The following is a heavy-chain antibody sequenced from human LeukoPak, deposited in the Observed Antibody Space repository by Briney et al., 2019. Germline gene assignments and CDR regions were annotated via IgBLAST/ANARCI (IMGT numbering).Heavy chain of an antibody. CDR2: ISDSGGST. J-gene: IGHJ4*02. Sequence: PGGSLRLSCAASGFTFSSYAMSWVRQAPGKGLEWVSGISDSGGSTYYADSVKGRFTISRDNSKNTLYLQMNSLRAEDTAVYYCAKQYRQDLYYFDYWGQGTLVTVSS. D-gene: IGHD3-16*02. CDR3: AKQYRQDLYYFDY. CDR1: GFTFSSYA. V-gene: IGHV3-23*01.